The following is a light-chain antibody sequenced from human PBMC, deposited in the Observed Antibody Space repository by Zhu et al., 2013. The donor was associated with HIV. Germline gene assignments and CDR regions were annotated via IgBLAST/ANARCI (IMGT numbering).Light chain of an antibody. V-gene: IGKV3-15*01. CDR2: DAS. CDR3: QQYNDWPT. Sequence: EIVLTQSPGTLSLSPGERATLSCRAGQSVSSSYLAWYQQKPGQAPRLLIYDASTRATDIPARFSGRGSGTEFTLTISSLQSEDFAVYFCQQYNDWPTFGQGTRLDTK. J-gene: IGKJ5*01. CDR1: QSVSSSY.